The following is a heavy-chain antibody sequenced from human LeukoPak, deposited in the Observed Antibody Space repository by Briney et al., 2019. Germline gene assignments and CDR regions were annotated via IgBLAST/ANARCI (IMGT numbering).Heavy chain of an antibody. J-gene: IGHJ2*01. D-gene: IGHD2-15*01. Sequence: SETLSLTCTVSSGSVSSYYWSWIRQPPGKGLEWIGYIYYSGSTYYNPSLKSRVTIPVDTSKNQFSLKLSSVTAADTAVYYCARGGKAAVRFDLWGRGTLVTVSS. CDR1: SGSVSSYY. V-gene: IGHV4-30-4*01. CDR2: IYYSGST. CDR3: ARGGKAAVRFDL.